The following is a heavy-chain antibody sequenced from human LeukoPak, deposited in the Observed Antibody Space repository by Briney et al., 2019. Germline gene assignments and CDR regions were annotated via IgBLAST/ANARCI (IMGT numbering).Heavy chain of an antibody. CDR3: ASRGGSYQFDY. Sequence: GGSLRLSCAASGFTFSSYGMNWVRQAPGKGLEWVSYISTGGSTIYYADSVKGRFTISRDNAKNSLYLQMNSLRAEDTAVYYCASRGGSYQFDYWGQGTLVTVSS. CDR2: ISTGGSTI. CDR1: GFTFSSYG. J-gene: IGHJ4*02. D-gene: IGHD1-26*01. V-gene: IGHV3-48*03.